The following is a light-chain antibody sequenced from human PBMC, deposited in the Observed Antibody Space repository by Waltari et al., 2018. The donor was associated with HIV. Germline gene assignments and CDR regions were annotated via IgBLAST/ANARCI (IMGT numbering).Light chain of an antibody. Sequence: ARAQPPSVSGSPGQPTTISCAAIDHNAFSWYQQHPDKAPKVILYAVERRPSGISSRFSGFRAGKNAYLKISGLQAEDEADYFCCAYVGYGTKFVFGTGTRVTV. J-gene: IGLJ1*01. CDR3: CAYVGYGTKFV. CDR1: DHNA. CDR2: AVE. V-gene: IGLV2-23*02.